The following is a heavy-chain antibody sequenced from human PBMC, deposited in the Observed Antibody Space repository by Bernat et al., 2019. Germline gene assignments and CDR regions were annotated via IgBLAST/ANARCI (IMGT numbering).Heavy chain of an antibody. J-gene: IGHJ4*02. CDR1: GGTFSSYA. Sequence: QVQLVQSGAEVKKPGSSVKVSCKASGGTFSSYAISWVRQAPGQGLEWMGGIIPIFGTANYAQKFQGRGTSTAEESTSTAYMELSSLRSEDTAVYYCASHASNWNYGTTFDYWGQGTLVTVSS. D-gene: IGHD1-7*01. CDR2: IIPIFGTA. CDR3: ASHASNWNYGTTFDY. V-gene: IGHV1-69*12.